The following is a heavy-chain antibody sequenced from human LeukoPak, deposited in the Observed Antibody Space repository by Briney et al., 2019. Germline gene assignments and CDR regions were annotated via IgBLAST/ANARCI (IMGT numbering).Heavy chain of an antibody. CDR2: ISYDESNK. Sequence: ECVAVISYDESNKYYADSVKGRFTISRDNSKNTLYLQMNSLRAEDTAVYYCAKGSTVLSGSWGQGTLVTVSS. V-gene: IGHV3-30*18. J-gene: IGHJ4*02. D-gene: IGHD3-16*01. CDR3: AKGSTVLSGS.